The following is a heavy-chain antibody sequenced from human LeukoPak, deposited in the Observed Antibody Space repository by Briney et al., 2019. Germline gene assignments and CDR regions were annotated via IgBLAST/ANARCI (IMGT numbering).Heavy chain of an antibody. CDR3: ARSRRCGGNCRPYDDY. CDR1: GGSISSSSYY. CDR2: IDHTGRT. J-gene: IGHJ4*02. Sequence: PSETLSLTCTVSGGSISSSSYYWTWIRQPPGKGLEWIGEIDHTGRTYYTSSLRSRVTISVDTSKNQFSLKLSSVTAADTAVFYCARSRRCGGNCRPYDDYWGQGTLVTVSS. D-gene: IGHD2-21*02. V-gene: IGHV4-39*07.